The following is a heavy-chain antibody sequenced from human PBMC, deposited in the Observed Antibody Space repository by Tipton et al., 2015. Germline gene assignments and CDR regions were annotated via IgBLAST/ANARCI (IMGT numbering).Heavy chain of an antibody. V-gene: IGHV4-34*01. Sequence: TLSLTCDVSVGSFSGYQWSWIRQPPGKGLEWIGEINNSRNTIYNPSLKSRVTVSVDTSKNHFSLRLLSVTAADTAMYYCARLRFLESLASHALDVWGQGTTVTVSS. CDR3: ARLRFLESLASHALDV. CDR1: VGSFSGYQ. D-gene: IGHD3-3*01. J-gene: IGHJ6*02. CDR2: INNSRNT.